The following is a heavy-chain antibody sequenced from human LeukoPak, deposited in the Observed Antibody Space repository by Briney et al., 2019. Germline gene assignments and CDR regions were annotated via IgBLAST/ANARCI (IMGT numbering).Heavy chain of an antibody. CDR1: GYTFTNYW. V-gene: IGHV5-51*01. CDR2: IYPDDSDT. D-gene: IGHD6-6*01. Sequence: GESLKISCKTSGYTFTNYWIGWVRQMPGKGLEWMGIIYPDDSDTRYSPSFQRQVTISADKSVNTAYLQWSSLKALDTAIYFCARREYSSSSFHFDSWGQGTRVIVSS. J-gene: IGHJ4*02. CDR3: ARREYSSSSFHFDS.